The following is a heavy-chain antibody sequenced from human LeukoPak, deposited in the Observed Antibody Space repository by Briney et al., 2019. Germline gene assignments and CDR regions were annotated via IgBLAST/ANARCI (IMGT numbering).Heavy chain of an antibody. CDR1: GYTFSSYS. V-gene: IGHV3-21*01. CDR3: GRDFNY. CDR2: ITSRSSNT. J-gene: IGHJ4*02. Sequence: GGSLRLSCAASGYTFSSYSMNWVRQAPGKGLEWLSTITSRSSNTYYAEPAKGRFTISRDDAKNSLYLQMNSLRAEDTAVYYCGRDFNYWGQGTLVTVAS.